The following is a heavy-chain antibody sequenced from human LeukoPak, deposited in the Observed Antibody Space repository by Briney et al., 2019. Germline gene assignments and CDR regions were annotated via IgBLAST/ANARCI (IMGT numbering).Heavy chain of an antibody. CDR3: ARDRGNDYFDS. J-gene: IGHJ4*02. Sequence: WLTFTWSDGRSEYYADSVKGRFSVSRDNSKNTVYLQIDSLRVEDTAVYYCARDRGNDYFDSWGQGTLVTVSS. V-gene: IGHV3-33*01. CDR2: TWSDGRSE.